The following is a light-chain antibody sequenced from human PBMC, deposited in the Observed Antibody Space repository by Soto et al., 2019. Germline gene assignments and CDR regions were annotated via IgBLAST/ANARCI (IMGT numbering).Light chain of an antibody. CDR2: GAS. CDR1: QSVSTN. J-gene: IGKJ1*01. CDR3: QQHDNWPPWT. Sequence: EIVMTQSPATLSVSPGERATLSCRASQSVSTNLAWYQHKPGQAPRLLIYGASTRATGFPARFSGSGSGTEFTLTISSLQSEDFAVYYCQQHDNWPPWTFGQGTKVDIK. V-gene: IGKV3-15*01.